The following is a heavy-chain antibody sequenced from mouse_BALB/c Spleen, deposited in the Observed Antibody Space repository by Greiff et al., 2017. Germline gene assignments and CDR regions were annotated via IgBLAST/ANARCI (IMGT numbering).Heavy chain of an antibody. CDR3: ATPGTGYAMDY. J-gene: IGHJ4*01. CDR2: IDPANGNT. CDR1: GFNIKDTY. V-gene: IGHV14-3*02. D-gene: IGHD4-1*01. Sequence: VQLKESGAELVKPGASVKLSCTASGFNIKDTYMHWVKQRPEQGLEWIGRIDPANGNTKYDPKFQGKATITADTSSNTAYLQLSSLTSEDTAVYYCATPGTGYAMDYWGQGTSVTVSS.